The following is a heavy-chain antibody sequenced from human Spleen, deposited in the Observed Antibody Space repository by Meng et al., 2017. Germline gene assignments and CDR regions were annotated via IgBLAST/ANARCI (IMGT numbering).Heavy chain of an antibody. CDR2: INGDGTTT. J-gene: IGHJ3*02. D-gene: IGHD6-13*01. V-gene: IGHV3-74*01. CDR3: ARGGIYHGFDI. Sequence: EVQLVESGGDLVQPGGSLRLSCTASGFPFSNYWMHWVRQAPGKGLVWVSRINGDGTTTTYADSVKGRFTISRDNAKNTLYLQMNSLRVEDTAVYYCARGGIYHGFDIWGQGTMVTVSS. CDR1: GFPFSNYW.